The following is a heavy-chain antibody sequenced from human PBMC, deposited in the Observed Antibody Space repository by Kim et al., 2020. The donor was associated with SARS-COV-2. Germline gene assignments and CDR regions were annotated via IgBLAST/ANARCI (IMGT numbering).Heavy chain of an antibody. Sequence: GGSLRRSCAASGFTFSTYAMTWVRQAPGKGLEWVSAISTSGANTYYADSVKGRFTISRDNSKNTLYLQMNSLRAEDTALYYCAKRMLSSSGNYYFDYWGQGTLVTVSS. CDR3: AKRMLSSSGNYYFDY. CDR2: ISTSGANT. V-gene: IGHV3-23*01. D-gene: IGHD3-22*01. J-gene: IGHJ4*02. CDR1: GFTFSTYA.